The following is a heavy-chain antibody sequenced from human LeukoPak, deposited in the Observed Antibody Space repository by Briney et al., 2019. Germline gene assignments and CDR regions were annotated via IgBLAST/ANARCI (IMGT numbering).Heavy chain of an antibody. Sequence: GGSLRLSCAGSGFTFSDHYMSWIRQAPGKGLEWVSYISSSGDTIYYADSVKGRFTISRDNAKNSLHLQMNSLRAEDTAVYYCARGSQQPYYWGQGTLVTVSS. J-gene: IGHJ4*02. CDR2: ISSSGDTI. CDR3: ARGSQQPYY. D-gene: IGHD6-13*01. V-gene: IGHV3-11*01. CDR1: GFTFSDHY.